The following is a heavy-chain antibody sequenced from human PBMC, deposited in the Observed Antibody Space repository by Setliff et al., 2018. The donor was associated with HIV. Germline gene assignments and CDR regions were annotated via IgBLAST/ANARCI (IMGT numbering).Heavy chain of an antibody. CDR2: IYYNGRP. CDR1: GASISRSGSY. Sequence: SETLSLTCTVSGASISRSGSYWGWIRQSPGKGLQWIGSIYYNGRPYYNPSRRSRLTPSVDTSKNQFSLRLSSVTAADTAIYYCARRQAATMSGYSYYFMDVWGKGTTVTVSS. V-gene: IGHV4-39*01. CDR3: ARRQAATMSGYSYYFMDV. J-gene: IGHJ6*03. D-gene: IGHD3-22*01.